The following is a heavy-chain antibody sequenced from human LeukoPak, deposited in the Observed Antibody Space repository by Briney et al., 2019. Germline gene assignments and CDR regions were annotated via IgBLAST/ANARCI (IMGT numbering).Heavy chain of an antibody. J-gene: IGHJ4*02. Sequence: SETLPLTCAVYGGSFSGYYWSWIRQPPGKGLEWIGYIYHSGSTYYNPSLKSRVTISVDRSKNQFSLKLSSVTAADTAVYYCARGLTIFGVAPDYWGQGTLVTVSS. V-gene: IGHV4-34*01. CDR1: GGSFSGYY. D-gene: IGHD3-3*01. CDR3: ARGLTIFGVAPDY. CDR2: IYHSGST.